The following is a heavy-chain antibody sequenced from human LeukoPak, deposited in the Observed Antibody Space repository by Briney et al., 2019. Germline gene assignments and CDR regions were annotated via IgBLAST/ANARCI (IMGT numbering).Heavy chain of an antibody. Sequence: GGSLRLSCAASGFTFSSYSMNWVRQAPGKGLEWVSSISSSSSYIYYVDSVKGRFTISRDNAKNSLYLQMNSLRAEDTAVYYCARMYYYGSGSYYAWGQGTLVTVSS. J-gene: IGHJ5*02. CDR3: ARMYYYGSGSYYA. D-gene: IGHD3-10*01. CDR2: ISSSSSYI. CDR1: GFTFSSYS. V-gene: IGHV3-21*01.